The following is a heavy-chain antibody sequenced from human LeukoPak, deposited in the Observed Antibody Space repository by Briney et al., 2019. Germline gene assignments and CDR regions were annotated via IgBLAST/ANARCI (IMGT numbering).Heavy chain of an antibody. V-gene: IGHV4-59*01. Sequence: SETLSLTCNVSGGSISFYYWTWIRQPPGKGLEWIGYIYYSGSTNYNPSLRSRVTMSVDMSKDQLSLKLSSVTAADTALYYCARENGYRYDYWGQGTLVTVSS. CDR1: GGSISFYY. CDR3: ARENGYRYDY. J-gene: IGHJ4*02. CDR2: IYYSGST. D-gene: IGHD5-18*01.